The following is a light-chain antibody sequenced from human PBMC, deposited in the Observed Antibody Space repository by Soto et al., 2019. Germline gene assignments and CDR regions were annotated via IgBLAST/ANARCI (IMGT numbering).Light chain of an antibody. CDR2: AAS. V-gene: IGKV1-39*01. J-gene: IGKJ1*01. Sequence: DIQMTQSPSTLSASVVDGVASSCLASQSISSYLNWYQQKPGKAPKLLIYAASSLQSGVPSRFSGSGSGTDFTLTISSLQPHDFATYYCQHYNSYSEAFGQGTKVDIK. CDR1: QSISSY. CDR3: QHYNSYSEA.